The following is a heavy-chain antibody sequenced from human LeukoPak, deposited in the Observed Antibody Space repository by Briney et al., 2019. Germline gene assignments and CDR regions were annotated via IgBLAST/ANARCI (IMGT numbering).Heavy chain of an antibody. V-gene: IGHV1-2*02. Sequence: ASVTVSCKASVYTFTGYYMHWVRQPPGQGLEWMGWINPNNGGTNYAHTFQGRVTMTRDTSISTAYMELSMLRSADTAVYYCARDRLRYCSGGSCLYCHYMDVWGKGTTVTISS. D-gene: IGHD2-15*01. CDR1: VYTFTGYY. J-gene: IGHJ6*03. CDR2: INPNNGGT. CDR3: ARDRLRYCSGGSCLYCHYMDV.